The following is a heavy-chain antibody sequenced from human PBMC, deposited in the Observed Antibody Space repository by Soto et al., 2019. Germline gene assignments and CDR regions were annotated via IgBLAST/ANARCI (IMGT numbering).Heavy chain of an antibody. CDR2: INTDGSDT. J-gene: IGHJ4*02. CDR3: ARDCAGGNFYFDY. Sequence: GGSLRLSCAASGFSFSDYAIRWVRQAPGKGLEWVSRINTDGSDTSYADSVKGRFTISRDNAKNTLYLQMNSLSAYDTAVYHCARDCAGGNFYFDYWGQGKLVTV. CDR1: GFSFSDYA. D-gene: IGHD3-10*02. V-gene: IGHV3-74*01.